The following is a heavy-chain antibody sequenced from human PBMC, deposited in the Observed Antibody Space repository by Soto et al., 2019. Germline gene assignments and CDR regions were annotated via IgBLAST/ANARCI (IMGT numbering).Heavy chain of an antibody. D-gene: IGHD3-3*01. CDR1: GGSISSGDYY. V-gene: IGHV4-30-4*01. CDR3: AREGATIFGVVKPSGHYYGMDV. CDR2: IYYSGST. Sequence: SETLSLTCTVSGGSISSGDYYWSWIRQPPGKGLEWIGYIYYSGSTYYNPSLKSRVTISVDTSKNQFSLKLSSVTAADTAVYYCAREGATIFGVVKPSGHYYGMDVWGQGTTVTVSS. J-gene: IGHJ6*02.